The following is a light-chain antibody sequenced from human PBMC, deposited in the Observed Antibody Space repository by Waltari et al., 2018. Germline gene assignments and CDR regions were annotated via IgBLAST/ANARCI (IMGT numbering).Light chain of an antibody. Sequence: DIQMTSSPPSLSASIGDRVTFTCRASQNIRDFLNWYQQKEGESPRLLIYGATNLQPGVPSRFSGSGSGTDFSLTISSLQSEDCGTYYCQQSYSTPWMYTFGQGTKLEIK. J-gene: IGKJ2*01. CDR1: QNIRDF. CDR2: GAT. CDR3: QQSYSTPWMYT. V-gene: IGKV1-39*01.